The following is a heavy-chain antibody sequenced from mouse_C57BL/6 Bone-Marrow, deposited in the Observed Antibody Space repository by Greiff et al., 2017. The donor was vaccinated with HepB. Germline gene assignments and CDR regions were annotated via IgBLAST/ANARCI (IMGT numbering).Heavy chain of an antibody. CDR3: APSYSNYGAMDY. V-gene: IGHV1-59*01. CDR2: IDPSDSYT. CDR1: GYTFTSYW. J-gene: IGHJ4*01. Sequence: QVQLQQPGAELVRPGPSVKLSCKASGYTFTSYWMHWVKQRPGQGLEWIGVIDPSDSYTNYNQKFKGKATLTVDTSSSTAYMQLSSLTSEDSAVYYCAPSYSNYGAMDYWGQGTSVTVSS. D-gene: IGHD2-5*01.